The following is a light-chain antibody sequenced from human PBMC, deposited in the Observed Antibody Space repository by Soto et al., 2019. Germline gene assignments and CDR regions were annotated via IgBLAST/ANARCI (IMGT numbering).Light chain of an antibody. CDR1: QGITNY. J-gene: IGKJ2*01. Sequence: DIQMTQSTSSLSASVGDRVTITCRASQGITNYLAWYQQKPGKAPKLLIYAASTLQSGVPSRFSGSGSGTDFTLNISSLQPADVATYFCQKYNSAPYTFGQGTKLDSK. V-gene: IGKV1-27*01. CDR3: QKYNSAPYT. CDR2: AAS.